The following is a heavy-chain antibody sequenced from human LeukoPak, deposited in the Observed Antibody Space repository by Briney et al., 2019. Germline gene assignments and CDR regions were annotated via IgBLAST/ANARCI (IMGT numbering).Heavy chain of an antibody. CDR3: ARGIVVVPAAISAFDY. CDR2: IYHSGST. D-gene: IGHD2-2*01. CDR1: GYSISSGYY. J-gene: IGHJ4*02. Sequence: SETLSPTCTVSGYSISSGYYWGWIRQPPGKGLEWIGSIYHSGSTYYNPSLKSRVTISVDTSKNQFSLKLSSVTAADTAVYYCARGIVVVPAAISAFDYWGQGTLVTVSS. V-gene: IGHV4-38-2*02.